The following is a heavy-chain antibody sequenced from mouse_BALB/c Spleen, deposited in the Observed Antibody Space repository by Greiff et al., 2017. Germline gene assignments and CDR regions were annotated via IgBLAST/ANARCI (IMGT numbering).Heavy chain of an antibody. CDR3: ARIRRPYGGSDGYAMDY. CDR1: GYSITSDYA. D-gene: IGHD1-1*01. Sequence: VQLQQSGPGLVKPSQSLSLTCTVTGYSITSDYAWYLIRQSPGNQLELMGYISYSGSTSYNPSLKSRISITRDTSKNQFYLQLNSVTTEDTATYYCARIRRPYGGSDGYAMDYWGQGTSVTVSS. CDR2: ISYSGST. J-gene: IGHJ4*01. V-gene: IGHV3-2*02.